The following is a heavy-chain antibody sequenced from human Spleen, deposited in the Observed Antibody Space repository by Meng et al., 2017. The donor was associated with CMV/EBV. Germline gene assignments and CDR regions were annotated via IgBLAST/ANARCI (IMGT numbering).Heavy chain of an antibody. CDR2: ISTYNGNT. V-gene: IGHV1-18*01. J-gene: IGHJ4*02. D-gene: IGHD7-27*01. CDR3: ARDNNWGPDY. Sequence: ASVKVSCKPSGYTFTSYSIGWVRQAPGQGLEWMGWISTYNGNTNYAQKLQGRVTMTTDTSTSTAYMELRSLRSDDTAVYYCARDNNWGPDYWGQGTLVTVSS. CDR1: GYTFTSYS.